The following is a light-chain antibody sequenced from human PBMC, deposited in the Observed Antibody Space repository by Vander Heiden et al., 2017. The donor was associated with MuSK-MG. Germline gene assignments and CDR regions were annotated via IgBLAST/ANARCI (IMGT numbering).Light chain of an antibody. CDR2: DAS. CDR3: QQDDNLPIT. CDR1: QDISNS. Sequence: DIQMTQSPSSLSASVGDRVTITCQASQDISNSLNWYQQKPGKAPKLLIYDASNLETGVPSRFSGSGSGTDFTFTISSLQPEDVATYYCQQDDNLPITFGGGTKVEIK. V-gene: IGKV1-33*01. J-gene: IGKJ4*01.